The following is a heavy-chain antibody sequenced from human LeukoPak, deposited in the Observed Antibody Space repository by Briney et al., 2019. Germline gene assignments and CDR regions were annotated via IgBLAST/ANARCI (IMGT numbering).Heavy chain of an antibody. CDR3: AELGITMIGGV. D-gene: IGHD3-10*02. V-gene: IGHV3-48*03. CDR1: GFTFSSYG. Sequence: GGALRLSCAASGFTFSSYGMHWVRQAPGKGLEWGSYISSSGSTIYYADSVKGRFTISRDNAKNSLYLQMNSLRAEDTAVYYCAELGITMIGGVWGKGTAVTISS. J-gene: IGHJ6*04. CDR2: ISSSGSTI.